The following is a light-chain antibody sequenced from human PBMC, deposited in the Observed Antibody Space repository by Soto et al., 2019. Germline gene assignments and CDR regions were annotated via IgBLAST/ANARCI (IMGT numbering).Light chain of an antibody. CDR1: SSDIGAYNY. Sequence: QSALTQPASVSGSPGQSITISCTGTSSDIGAYNYVSWYQQHPGKAPKLMIYDVNIRPSGVSNRFSGSKSGNTASLTISGXXXXXXAXYYCTSWTTSTTMIFGGGTKLTVL. CDR2: DVN. J-gene: IGLJ2*01. CDR3: TSWTTSTTMI. V-gene: IGLV2-14*03.